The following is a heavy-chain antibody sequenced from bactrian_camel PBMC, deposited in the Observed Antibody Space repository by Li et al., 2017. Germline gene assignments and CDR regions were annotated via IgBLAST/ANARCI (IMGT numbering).Heavy chain of an antibody. V-gene: IGHV3S1*01. CDR2: IYDGDLGTHT. CDR3: AAVAICPAGWQSTNIAEYDF. J-gene: IGHJ4*01. D-gene: IGHD5*01. Sequence: HVQLVESGGGSVQTGGSLRLSCVTTTYSGHCMGWFRQAPGKDREGVATIYDGDLGTHTYYSDSIKGRFTISKDNANNTLYLQMNSLKPEDTAMYYCAAVAICPAGWQSTNIAEYDFWGQGTQVTVS. CDR1: TYSGHC.